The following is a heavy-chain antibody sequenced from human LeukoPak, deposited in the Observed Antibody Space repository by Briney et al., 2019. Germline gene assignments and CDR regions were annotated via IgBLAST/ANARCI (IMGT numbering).Heavy chain of an antibody. CDR3: ARSIEMATIFAPFEP. CDR1: GASISSSNYC. CDR2: IYYSRIT. V-gene: IGHV4-39*01. D-gene: IGHD5-24*01. J-gene: IGHJ5*02. Sequence: PSETLSLTCTVSGASISSSNYCWGWIRQPPGKGFEGSGGIYYSRITYYSPSLKTRVTKSVDTSKNKCYLKLSYVTAPHTTADYCARSIEMATIFAPFEPWGQGALVTV.